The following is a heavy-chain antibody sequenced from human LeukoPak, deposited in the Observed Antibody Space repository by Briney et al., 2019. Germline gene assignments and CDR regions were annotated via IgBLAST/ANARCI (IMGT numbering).Heavy chain of an antibody. CDR2: ISGSGGST. CDR1: GFTFSSYA. V-gene: IGHV3-23*01. CDR3: AKGVVPAARFYYYYGMDG. D-gene: IGHD2-2*01. Sequence: GGSLRLSCAASGFTFSSYAMSWVRQAPGKGLEWVSAISGSGGSTYYADSVKGRFTISRDNSKNTLYLQMNSLRAEDTAVYYFAKGVVPAARFYYYYGMDGWGQGTTVTVSS. J-gene: IGHJ6*02.